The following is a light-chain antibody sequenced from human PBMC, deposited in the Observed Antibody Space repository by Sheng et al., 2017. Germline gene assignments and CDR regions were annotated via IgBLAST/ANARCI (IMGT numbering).Light chain of an antibody. J-gene: IGLJ1*01. CDR3: QVWDSSSEGV. V-gene: IGLV3-1*01. CDR1: KLGDKY. CDR2: QDS. Sequence: SYELTQPPSVSVSPGQTASITCSGDKLGDKYACWYQQKPGQSPVLVIYQDSKRPSGIPERFSGSNSGNTATLTISRVEAGDEADYYCQVWDSSSEGVFGTGTKVTVL.